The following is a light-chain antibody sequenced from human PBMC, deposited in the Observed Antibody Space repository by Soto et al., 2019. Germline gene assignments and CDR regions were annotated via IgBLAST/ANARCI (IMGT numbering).Light chain of an antibody. Sequence: QVTQSPSAVSASVGDRVTITCRASQSISSWLAWYQQKPGKAPKVLIFDASSLESGVPSRFSGSGSATEFTLTISSLQPDDFATYYCQQYSIYPWTFAQGTKVDI. CDR3: QQYSIYPWT. CDR1: QSISSW. CDR2: DAS. V-gene: IGKV1-5*01. J-gene: IGKJ1*01.